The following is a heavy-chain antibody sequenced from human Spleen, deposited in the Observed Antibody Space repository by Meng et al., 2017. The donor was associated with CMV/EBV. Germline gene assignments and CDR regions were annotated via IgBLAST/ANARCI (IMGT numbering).Heavy chain of an antibody. CDR1: GYTFISYY. D-gene: IGHD6-13*01. Sequence: ASVKVSCKASGYTFISYYIHWVRQASGQGLEWMGIINPSGGSSTYAQKFQGRVTMTRDTSTSTVYMELSSLSSEDTAVYFCARGFLRIAATGLGNWGLGTLVTVSS. CDR2: INPSGGSS. J-gene: IGHJ4*02. CDR3: ARGFLRIAATGLGN. V-gene: IGHV1-46*01.